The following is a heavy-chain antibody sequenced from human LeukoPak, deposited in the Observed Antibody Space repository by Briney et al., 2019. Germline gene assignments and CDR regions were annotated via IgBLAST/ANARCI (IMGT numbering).Heavy chain of an antibody. Sequence: GGSLRLSCEASGIAFSGYSMNWVRQAPGGSLEWVSSISSSRTYIYYADSVKGRFTVSRDNANNLLYLQMNSLRAEDTAVYYCATETNGCHYDYWGQGTLLTVSS. CDR3: ATETNGCHYDY. CDR2: ISSSRTYI. J-gene: IGHJ4*02. CDR1: GIAFSGYS. D-gene: IGHD5-24*01. V-gene: IGHV3-21*06.